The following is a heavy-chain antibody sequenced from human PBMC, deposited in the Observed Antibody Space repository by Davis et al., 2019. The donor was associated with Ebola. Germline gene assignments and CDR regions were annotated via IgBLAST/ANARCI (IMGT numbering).Heavy chain of an antibody. Sequence: SETLSLTCAVYGGSFSGYYWSWIRQPPGKGLEWIGEINHSGSTNYNPSLKSRVTISVDTSKNQFSLKLSSVTAADTAVYYCARDYLPPYHIAAAGTIYYYGMDVWGKGTTVTVSS. CDR2: INHSGST. J-gene: IGHJ6*04. V-gene: IGHV4-34*01. CDR1: GGSFSGYY. CDR3: ARDYLPPYHIAAAGTIYYYGMDV. D-gene: IGHD6-13*01.